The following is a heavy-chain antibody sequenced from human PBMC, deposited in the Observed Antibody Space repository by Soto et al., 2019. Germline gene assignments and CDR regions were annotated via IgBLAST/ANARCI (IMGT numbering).Heavy chain of an antibody. V-gene: IGHV3-23*01. J-gene: IGHJ1*01. CDR2: ISGSGGST. CDR3: AKGGAAAGIGGAEYFQH. CDR1: GFTFSSYA. Sequence: GGSLRLSCAASGFTFSSYAMSWVRQAPGKGLEWVSAISGSGGSTYYADSVKGRFTISRDNSKNTLYLQMNSLRAEDTAVYYCAKGGAAAGIGGAEYFQHWGQGTLVTVSS. D-gene: IGHD6-13*01.